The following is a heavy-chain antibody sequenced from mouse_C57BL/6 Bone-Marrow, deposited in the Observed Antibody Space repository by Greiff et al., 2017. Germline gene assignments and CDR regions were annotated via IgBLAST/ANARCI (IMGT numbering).Heavy chain of an antibody. CDR2: INPNNGGT. Sequence: VQLQQSGPELVKPGASVKISCKASGYTFTDYYMNWVKQSHGKSLEWIGDINPNNGGTSYNQKFKGKATLTVAKSSSTAYMELRSLTSEDSAVYYCARETTVVAHFDYWGQGTTLTVSS. CDR3: ARETTVVAHFDY. D-gene: IGHD1-1*01. J-gene: IGHJ2*01. CDR1: GYTFTDYY. V-gene: IGHV1-26*01.